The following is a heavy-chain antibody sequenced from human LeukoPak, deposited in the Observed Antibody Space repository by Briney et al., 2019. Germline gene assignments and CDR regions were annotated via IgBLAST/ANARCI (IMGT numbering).Heavy chain of an antibody. CDR1: GGTFSSYA. CDR3: ARSEDIDY. CDR2: IIPIFGTA. D-gene: IGHD2-15*01. V-gene: IGHV1-69*05. Sequence: SVKVSCKASGGTFSSYAISWVRQAPGQGLEWMGGIIPIFGTANYAQKFQGRVTMTRDTSTSTVYMELSSLRSDDTAVYYCARSEDIDYWGQGTLVTVSS. J-gene: IGHJ4*02.